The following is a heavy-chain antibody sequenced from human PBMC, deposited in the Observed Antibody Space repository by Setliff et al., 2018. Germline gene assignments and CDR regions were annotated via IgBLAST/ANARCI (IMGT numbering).Heavy chain of an antibody. D-gene: IGHD1-1*01. CDR3: TSAKLERRTGHHYYMDV. CDR2: IRSRNDGGTT. J-gene: IGHJ6*03. Sequence: GGSLRLSCAASGLTFSHAWMTWVRQSPGKGLEWVGRIRSRNDGGTTDYAAPVKGRFTFSRDDSKNTLYLQMNNLKTEDTATYYCTSAKLERRTGHHYYMDVWGKGTTVTV. V-gene: IGHV3-15*01. CDR1: GLTFSHAW.